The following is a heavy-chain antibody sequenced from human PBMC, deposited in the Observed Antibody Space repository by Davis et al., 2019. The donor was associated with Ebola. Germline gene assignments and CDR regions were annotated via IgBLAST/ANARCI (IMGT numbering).Heavy chain of an antibody. D-gene: IGHD6-13*01. CDR1: GGSISSYY. CDR3: ARGTYSSSWAEYFQH. J-gene: IGHJ1*01. Sequence: GSLRLSCTVSGGSISSYYWSWIRQPPGKGLEWIGYIYYSGSTNYNPSLKSRVTISVDTSKNQFSLKLNSVTAADTAVYYCARGTYSSSWAEYFQHWGQGTLVAVSS. CDR2: IYYSGST. V-gene: IGHV4-59*01.